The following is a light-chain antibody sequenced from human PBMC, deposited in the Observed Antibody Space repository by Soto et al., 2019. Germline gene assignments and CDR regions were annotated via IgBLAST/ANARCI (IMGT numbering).Light chain of an antibody. CDR2: AAS. V-gene: IGKV1-27*01. Sequence: DIQMTQSPSSLSASVGDRVTITCRASQGIYNYLAWYQQKPGKVPKLLIYAASTLQSGVPSRFSGSGSGTDFTLTISSLRPEDVATYYCQKYVSAPYTFGQGTKLEIK. CDR1: QGIYNY. J-gene: IGKJ2*01. CDR3: QKYVSAPYT.